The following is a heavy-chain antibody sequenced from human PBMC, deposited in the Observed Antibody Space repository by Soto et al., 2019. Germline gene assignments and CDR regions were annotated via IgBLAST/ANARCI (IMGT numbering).Heavy chain of an antibody. CDR2: IYYAGTT. CDR1: GDSIRSSSY. CDR3: ARLGAYYQSLDP. D-gene: IGHD2-21*01. J-gene: IGHJ5*02. Sequence: SETLSLTCTVSGDSIRSSSYWAWIRQPPGKGLEWIGYIYYAGTTSYNPSLKSRVTITLETSKSQFSLRLTSVTASDTAVYYCARLGAYYQSLDPWGQGTVVTVSS. V-gene: IGHV4-59*08.